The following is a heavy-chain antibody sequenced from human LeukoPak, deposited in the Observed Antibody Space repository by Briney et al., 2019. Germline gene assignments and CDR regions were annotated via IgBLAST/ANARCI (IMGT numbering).Heavy chain of an antibody. V-gene: IGHV1-2*02. CDR1: GYTFTGYF. J-gene: IGHJ4*02. Sequence: GASVKVSCKASGYTFTGYFIHWVRQAPGQGLEWMAWINPDSGETNYGQRFQGRVTMTRDTSISTAYMELSGLRSDDTAVYYCAVIAVAAPSDYWGQGTLVTVSS. D-gene: IGHD6-13*01. CDR2: INPDSGET. CDR3: AVIAVAAPSDY.